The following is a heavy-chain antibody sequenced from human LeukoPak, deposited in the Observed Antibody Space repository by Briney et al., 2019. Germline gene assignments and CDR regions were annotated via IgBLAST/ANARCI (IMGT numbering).Heavy chain of an antibody. V-gene: IGHV3-64*02. CDR2: INRDGRIT. D-gene: IGHD1-26*01. CDR1: GFSFRDYA. J-gene: IGHJ4*02. CDR3: ARDPLVGATLAY. Sequence: PGGSLRLSCVASGFSFRDYAIHWVRQAPGKGLEYVSVINRDGRITYYADSVKGRFTMSRDNAKNSLYLQMNSLRDEDTAVYYCARDPLVGATLAYWGQGTLVTVSS.